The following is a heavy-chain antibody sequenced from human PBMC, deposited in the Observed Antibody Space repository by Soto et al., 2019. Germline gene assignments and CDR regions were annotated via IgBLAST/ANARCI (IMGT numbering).Heavy chain of an antibody. CDR2: MWSTGNK. CDR3: ARDSVGVPTDFGY. CDR1: GFSFSTYG. Sequence: QVQLVESGGGVVQPGRSLTLSCAASGFSFSTYGMQWIRQAPGRGLEWVAVMWSTGNKNYAASVKGRFSISRDTSQNILFLQTDSLRAEDTGVYCCARDSVGVPTDFGYWGQGSLVTVSS. D-gene: IGHD2-2*01. J-gene: IGHJ4*02. V-gene: IGHV3-33*01.